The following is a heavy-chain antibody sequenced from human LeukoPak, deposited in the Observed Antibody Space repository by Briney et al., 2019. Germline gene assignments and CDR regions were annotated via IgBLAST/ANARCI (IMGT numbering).Heavy chain of an antibody. D-gene: IGHD2-2*01. J-gene: IGHJ4*02. Sequence: LPGGSLRLSCAASGFTFSSYGMSWVRQAPGKGLEWVSTISSSGGSTYYADSVKGRFTVSRDNSKNTLYLQMNSLRAEDTAVYYCARRYCTSTSCSYFDYWGQGTLVTVSS. CDR1: GFTFSSYG. V-gene: IGHV3-23*01. CDR3: ARRYCTSTSCSYFDY. CDR2: ISSSGGST.